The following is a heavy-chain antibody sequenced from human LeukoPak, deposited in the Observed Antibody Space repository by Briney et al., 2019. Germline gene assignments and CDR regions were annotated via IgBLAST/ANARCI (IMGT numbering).Heavy chain of an antibody. CDR2: IKRDGSDK. CDR3: ARDANYYDSRGENYFNY. CDR1: GFTFSSYW. D-gene: IGHD3-22*01. J-gene: IGHJ4*02. Sequence: PGGSLRLSCAASGFTFSSYWMSWVRQAPGKGLEWVANIKRDGSDKYYVDSVKGRFTISRDNAKNSLYLQLNSLRAEDTAVYYCARDANYYDSRGENYFNYWGQGTLVTVSS. V-gene: IGHV3-7*01.